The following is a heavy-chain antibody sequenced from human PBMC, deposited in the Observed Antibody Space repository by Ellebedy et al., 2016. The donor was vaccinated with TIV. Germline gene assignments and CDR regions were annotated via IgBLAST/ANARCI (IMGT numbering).Heavy chain of an antibody. CDR3: ARGGAWQWLEGGFDY. CDR1: GYTFTSYG. D-gene: IGHD6-19*01. CDR2: ISAYNGNT. Sequence: ASVKVSCXASGYTFTSYGISWVRQAPGQGLEWMGWISAYNGNTNYAQKLQGRVTMTTDTSTSTAYMELRSLRSDDTAVYYCARGGAWQWLEGGFDYWGQGTLVTVSS. J-gene: IGHJ4*02. V-gene: IGHV1-18*01.